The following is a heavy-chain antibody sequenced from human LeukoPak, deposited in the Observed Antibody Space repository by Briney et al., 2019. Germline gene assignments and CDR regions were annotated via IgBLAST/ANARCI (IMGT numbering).Heavy chain of an antibody. CDR1: GFTFNIYG. J-gene: IGHJ3*02. CDR2: IRYDGNNE. D-gene: IGHD6-13*01. Sequence: GGSLRLSCAASGFTFNIYGIHWVRQAPGKGLEWVAFIRYDGNNEYYADSVKGRFTISRDNAKNSLYLQMNSLRAEDTAVYYCAREPRTGYSDSWYAFDIWGQGTMVTVSS. V-gene: IGHV3-30*02. CDR3: AREPRTGYSDSWYAFDI.